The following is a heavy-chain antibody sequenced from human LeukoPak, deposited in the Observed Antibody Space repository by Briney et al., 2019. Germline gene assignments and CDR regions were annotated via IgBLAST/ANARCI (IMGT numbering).Heavy chain of an antibody. Sequence: PGRSLRLSCAASGFTFSGYGMHWVRQAPGKGLEWVAVIWYDGSNKYYADSVKGRFTISRDNSKNTLYLQMNSLRAEDTAVYYCATTGLDSGSYGPFDYWGQGTLVTVSS. J-gene: IGHJ4*02. CDR3: ATTGLDSGSYGPFDY. CDR1: GFTFSGYG. CDR2: IWYDGSNK. D-gene: IGHD1-26*01. V-gene: IGHV3-33*01.